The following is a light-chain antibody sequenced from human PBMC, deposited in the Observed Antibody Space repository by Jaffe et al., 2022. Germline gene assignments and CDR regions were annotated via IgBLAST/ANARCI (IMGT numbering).Light chain of an antibody. CDR3: CSYPGAYVI. CDR1: SSDFSDYNY. J-gene: IGLJ2*01. CDR2: DVN. V-gene: IGLV2-11*01. Sequence: QSALTQPRSVSGSPGQSVTISCTGTSSDFSDYNYVSWYQQYPGKTPKVIIYDVNKRPSGVPDRFSASKSGNTASLIISGLQTEDEADYYCCSYPGAYVIFGGGTKVTVL.